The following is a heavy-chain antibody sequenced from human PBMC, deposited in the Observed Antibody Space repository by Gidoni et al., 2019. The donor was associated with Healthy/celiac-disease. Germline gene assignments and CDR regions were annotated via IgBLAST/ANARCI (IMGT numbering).Heavy chain of an antibody. J-gene: IGHJ4*02. CDR1: GGSFSGYY. CDR2: INHSGST. V-gene: IGHV4-34*01. D-gene: IGHD6-19*01. CDR3: ARVYSSGWQRDY. Sequence: QVQLQQWGAGLLKPSETLSLTCAVDGGSFSGYYWSWIRQPPGKGLEWIGEINHSGSTNYNPSLKSRVTISVDTSKNQFSLKLSSVTAADTAVYYCARVYSSGWQRDYWGQGTLVTVSS.